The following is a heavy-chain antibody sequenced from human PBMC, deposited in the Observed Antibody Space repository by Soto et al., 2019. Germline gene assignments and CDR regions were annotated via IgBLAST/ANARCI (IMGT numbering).Heavy chain of an antibody. D-gene: IGHD3-16*01. CDR1: SGSFSGYY. V-gene: IGHV4-34*01. CDR3: ARHGGYYFDY. Sequence: PSDTLSLTCAVYSGSFSGYYWSWIRQPPGKGLDWIGELYQGLSIIYNPSLESRVTISGDSSKNQFSLKLRSVTAAGTAVYYCARHGGYYFDYWGQGTLVTVSS. J-gene: IGHJ4*02. CDR2: LYQGLSI.